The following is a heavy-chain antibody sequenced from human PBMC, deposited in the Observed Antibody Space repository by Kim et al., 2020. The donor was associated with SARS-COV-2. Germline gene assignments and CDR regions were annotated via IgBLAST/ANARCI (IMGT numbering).Heavy chain of an antibody. CDR1: GFTFSGYT. D-gene: IGHD1-26*01. J-gene: IGHJ4*02. CDR2: VSSDGSYK. Sequence: GGSLRLSCAASGFTFSGYTMHWVRQAPGKGLEWVAVVSSDGSYKSYAVSLKGRFTISRDNSKNTLYLQMSSLRDEDTAVYYCARGRYSGRYFDYWGQGTL. V-gene: IGHV3-30*04. CDR3: ARGRYSGRYFDY.